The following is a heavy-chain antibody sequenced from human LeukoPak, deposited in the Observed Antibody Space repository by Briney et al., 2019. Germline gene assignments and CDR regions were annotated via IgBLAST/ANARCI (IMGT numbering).Heavy chain of an antibody. Sequence: SVKVSCKASGGTFSSYAISWARQAPGQGLEWMGRIIPIFGTANYAQQFQGRVTITTDESTSTAYMELSSLRYEDTAVYYCARDLSEGDYLYYWGKGTLVTVSS. CDR3: ARDLSEGDYLYY. CDR2: IIPIFGTA. CDR1: GGTFSSYA. J-gene: IGHJ4*02. V-gene: IGHV1-69*05. D-gene: IGHD4-17*01.